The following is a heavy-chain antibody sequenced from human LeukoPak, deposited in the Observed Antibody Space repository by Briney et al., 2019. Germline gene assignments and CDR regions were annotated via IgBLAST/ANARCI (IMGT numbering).Heavy chain of an antibody. D-gene: IGHD3-10*01. V-gene: IGHV3-30*18. CDR3: AKEWIRGVINY. Sequence: GGSLRLSCAASGFTFNSYGMHWVRQAPGEGLEWVAVISNDGYNKYYTDSVKGRFTISRDNSKNTLFLQMNSLRAEDTAVYYCAKEWIRGVINYWGQGTLVIVSS. J-gene: IGHJ4*02. CDR2: ISNDGYNK. CDR1: GFTFNSYG.